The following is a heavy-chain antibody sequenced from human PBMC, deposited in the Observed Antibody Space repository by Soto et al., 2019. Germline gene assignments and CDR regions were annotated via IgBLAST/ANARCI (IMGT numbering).Heavy chain of an antibody. CDR3: ARGIAAAGTFASTTDARGFDP. J-gene: IGHJ5*02. D-gene: IGHD6-13*01. CDR1: GDSVSSNSAA. V-gene: IGHV6-1*01. CDR2: TYYRSKWYN. Sequence: QVQLQQSGPGLVKPSQTLSLTCAISGDSVSSNSAAWNWIRQSPSRGLEWLGRTYYRSKWYNDYAVSVKSRITINPDTSKNQFSLQLNSVTPEDTAVYYCARGIAAAGTFASTTDARGFDPWGQGTLVTVSS.